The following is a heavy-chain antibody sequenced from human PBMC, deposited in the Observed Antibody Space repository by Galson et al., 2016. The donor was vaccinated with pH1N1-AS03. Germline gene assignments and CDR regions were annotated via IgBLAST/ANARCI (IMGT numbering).Heavy chain of an antibody. D-gene: IGHD5-24*01. Sequence: LSLTCSVSGDSMDSSSYHWGWIRQPPGKGLEWIGTVYYSGRTYYNPSLNRRVTISVDVSRRHFSLKLKSVSATDTGVYYCARQATPEGWLHYTWFDPWAREPWSPSPQ. J-gene: IGHJ5*02. CDR2: VYYSGRT. V-gene: IGHV4-39*01. CDR3: ARQATPEGWLHYTWFDP. CDR1: GDSMDSSSYH.